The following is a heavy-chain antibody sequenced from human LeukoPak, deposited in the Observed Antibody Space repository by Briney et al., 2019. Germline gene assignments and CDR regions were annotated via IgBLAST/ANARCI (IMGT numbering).Heavy chain of an antibody. D-gene: IGHD1-26*01. CDR3: ARAYTLELLGPYYYYMDV. CDR2: FNPNRGGT. CDR1: GYTFTDYY. Sequence: ASVKVSCKASGYTFTDYYMHWVRQAPGQGLEWMGWFNPNRGGTNYAQKFQGRVTMTRDMSTSTVYMELSSLRSEDTAVYYCARAYTLELLGPYYYYMDVWGKGTTVTVSS. J-gene: IGHJ6*03. V-gene: IGHV1-2*02.